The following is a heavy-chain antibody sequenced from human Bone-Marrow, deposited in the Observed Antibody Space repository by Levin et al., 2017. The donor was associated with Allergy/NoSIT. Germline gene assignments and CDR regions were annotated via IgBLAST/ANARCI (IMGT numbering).Heavy chain of an antibody. D-gene: IGHD3-22*01. CDR3: ARTYYDSTGHFHYYFDS. V-gene: IGHV2-70*01. CDR2: IDWDGDK. CDR1: GFSLTTSGMC. Sequence: RWSGPTLVKPTQTLTLTCSFSGFSLTTSGMCVSWIRQSPGKSLEWLALIDWDGDKYQRTSLRTRPSISKDTSKNQVALTLTNVDPADSGTYYCARTYYDSTGHFHYYFDSWGQGMSVTVSS. J-gene: IGHJ4*02.